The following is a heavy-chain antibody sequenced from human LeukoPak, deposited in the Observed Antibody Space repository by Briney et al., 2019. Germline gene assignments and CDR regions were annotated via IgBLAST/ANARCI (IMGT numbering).Heavy chain of an antibody. CDR1: GYTFTDYY. J-gene: IGHJ4*02. CDR3: ARAPGNTVTNDY. D-gene: IGHD4-17*01. Sequence: GASVKVSCKASGYTFTDYYMHWVRQAPGQGLEWMGRINPNSGGANYAQKFQGRVTMTRDTSISTAYMELSRLRSDDTAVYYCARAPGNTVTNDYWGQGTLVTVSS. V-gene: IGHV1-2*06. CDR2: INPNSGGA.